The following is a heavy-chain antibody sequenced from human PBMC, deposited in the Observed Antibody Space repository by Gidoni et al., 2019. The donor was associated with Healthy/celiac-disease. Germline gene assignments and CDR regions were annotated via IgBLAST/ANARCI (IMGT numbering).Heavy chain of an antibody. D-gene: IGHD6-13*01. V-gene: IGHV4-34*01. J-gene: IGHJ6*02. CDR3: ARGRRYSSSWWEYYYYGMDV. CDR1: GGSFSGYY. CDR2: INHSGST. Sequence: QVQLQQWGAGLLKPSGTLSLTCAVYGGSFSGYYWSWIRQPPGKGLEWIGEINHSGSTNYNPSLKSRVTISVDTSKNQFSLKLSSVTAADTAVYYCARGRRYSSSWWEYYYYGMDVWGQGTTVTVSS.